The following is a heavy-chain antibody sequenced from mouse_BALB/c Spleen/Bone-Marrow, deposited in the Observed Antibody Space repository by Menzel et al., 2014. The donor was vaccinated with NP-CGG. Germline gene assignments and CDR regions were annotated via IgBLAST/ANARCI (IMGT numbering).Heavy chain of an antibody. CDR1: GYTFTRYY. J-gene: IGHJ2*01. CDR3: SLLGDY. Sequence: VHLHQSGAELVKPGASVKLSCKASGYTFTRYYMYWVKQRPGQGLEWIGGINPYNGGTHFNEKFKSKATLTVDKSSSTAYMQLNSLTSEDSAVYYCSLLGDYWGQGTTLTVSS. V-gene: IGHV1-53*01. CDR2: INPYNGGT. D-gene: IGHD1-1*01.